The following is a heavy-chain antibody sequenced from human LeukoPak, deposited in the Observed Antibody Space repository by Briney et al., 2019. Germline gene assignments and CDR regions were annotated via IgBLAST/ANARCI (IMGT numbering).Heavy chain of an antibody. V-gene: IGHV1-69*05. Sequence: SVKVTCKASGGTSSSYAISWVRQAPGQGLEWMGGIIPIFVTANSDQKFQGRVTITTDESTSTAYMELSSLRCEDTAVYYCARSGNWRKDYYYYYMDVWGKGTTVTVSS. CDR2: IIPIFVTA. CDR1: GGTSSSYA. J-gene: IGHJ6*03. CDR3: ARSGNWRKDYYYYYMDV. D-gene: IGHD1-1*01.